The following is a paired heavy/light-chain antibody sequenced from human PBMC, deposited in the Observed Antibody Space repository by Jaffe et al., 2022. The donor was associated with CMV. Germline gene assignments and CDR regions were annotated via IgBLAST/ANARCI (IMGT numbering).Heavy chain of an antibody. V-gene: IGHV3-33*01. CDR1: GFRFSDFG. Sequence: QVQVVESGGDVVQPGRSLRLSCAASGFRFSDFGMHWVRQAPGKGLEWVALIWNDGNNEYYADSVRGRFTISRDNSKNTVYLQMNSLRAEDTAVYYCVRRAEEDYWGQGTLVTVSS. D-gene: IGHD6-25*01. CDR3: VRRAEEDY. J-gene: IGHJ4*02. CDR2: IWNDGNNE.
Light chain of an antibody. V-gene: IGKV2-30*01. CDR2: RVS. CDR1: QSLVSSDGNTY. CDR3: MQGTHWPPWT. J-gene: IGKJ1*01. Sequence: DVVMTQSPLFLSVTLGQPASISCRSSQSLVSSDGNTYFNWFHQRPGQSPRRLIYRVSNRDSGVPDRFSGSGSGTDFTLTISRVEAEDVGIYYCMQGTHWPPWTFGQGTKVEIK.